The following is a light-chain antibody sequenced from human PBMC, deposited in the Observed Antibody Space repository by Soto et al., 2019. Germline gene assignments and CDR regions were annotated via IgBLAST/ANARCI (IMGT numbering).Light chain of an antibody. CDR3: SSYTSSGSYV. V-gene: IGLV2-14*01. CDR2: DVT. CDR1: SSDVGAYNS. J-gene: IGLJ1*01. Sequence: QYVLTQPASVSGSPGQSIAISCTGNSSDVGAYNSVSWYQQYPGKAPKLMIHDVTNRPSGVSDRFSGSKSGNTASLTISGLQAEDEADYYCSSYTSSGSYVFGSGTKVTVL.